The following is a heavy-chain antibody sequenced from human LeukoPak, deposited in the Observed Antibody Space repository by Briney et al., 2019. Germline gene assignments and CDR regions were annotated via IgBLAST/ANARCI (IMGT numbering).Heavy chain of an antibody. V-gene: IGHV1-18*01. Sequence: ASVKVSCKASGYTFSNYGISWVRQAPGQGLEWMGWISENNGYTNYAQKFQGRVTITTDTFPSTAYMELSSLRSEDTSVDYCASAPASDSSGWSPASYWGQGTLVTVSS. CDR1: GYTFSNYG. CDR3: ASAPASDSSGWSPASY. D-gene: IGHD6-19*01. CDR2: ISENNGYT. J-gene: IGHJ4*02.